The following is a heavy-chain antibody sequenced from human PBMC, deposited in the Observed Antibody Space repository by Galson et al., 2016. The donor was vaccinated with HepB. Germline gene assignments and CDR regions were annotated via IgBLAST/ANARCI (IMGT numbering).Heavy chain of an antibody. CDR3: ARDRGTTSTSGYYFDS. D-gene: IGHD1-7*01. CDR1: GFTFRNSG. J-gene: IGHJ4*02. V-gene: IGHV3-33*01. Sequence: SLRLSCAASGFTFRNSGMHWVRQAPGKGLEWVAIIWYDGSEKYYVDSVKGRFTVSRDNSKNIVYLQMNSLRAEDTAVYYCARDRGTTSTSGYYFDSWGQGTLVTVSS. CDR2: IWYDGSEK.